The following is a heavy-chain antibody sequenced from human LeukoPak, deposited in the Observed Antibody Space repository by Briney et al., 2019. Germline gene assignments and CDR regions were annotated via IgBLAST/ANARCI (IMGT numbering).Heavy chain of an antibody. CDR2: INTDGSRI. Sequence: GESLRLSCAATGFTFSSYWLHWVRQAPGKGLTWVSRINTDGSRINYADSVKGRFTSSRDNAKNTLYLQMNSLRVEDTAVYFCARGGPVKSIYGPHWYDPWGQGTQVTVSS. CDR3: ARGGPVKSIYGPHWYDP. CDR1: GFTFSSYW. J-gene: IGHJ5*02. V-gene: IGHV3-74*01. D-gene: IGHD4-17*01.